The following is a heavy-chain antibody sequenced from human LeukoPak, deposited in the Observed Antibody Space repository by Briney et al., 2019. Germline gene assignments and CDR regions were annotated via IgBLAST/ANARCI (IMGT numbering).Heavy chain of an antibody. Sequence: PSETLSLTCSVSGGSINGYYWSWVRQPPGKGLEWIGYIYYSGTSQYNPSLKSRVTISVDTSENQFSLDLSSVTAADTAVYYCARHRRAYGNDYWGQGTLVTVSS. CDR1: GGSINGYY. CDR3: ARHRRAYGNDY. D-gene: IGHD5-12*01. J-gene: IGHJ4*02. V-gene: IGHV4-59*01. CDR2: IYYSGTS.